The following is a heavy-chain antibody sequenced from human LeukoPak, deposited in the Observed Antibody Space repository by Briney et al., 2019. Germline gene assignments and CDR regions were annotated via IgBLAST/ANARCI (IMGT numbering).Heavy chain of an antibody. D-gene: IGHD6-19*01. CDR2: ISGSGGST. Sequence: GGSLRLSCAASGFTFSSYAMSRVRQAPGKGLEWVSAISGSGGSTYYADTVKGRFTISRDNSKNTLYLQMNSLRAEDTAVYYCARTVAGTEHFDYWGQGTLVTVSS. J-gene: IGHJ4*02. V-gene: IGHV3-23*01. CDR3: ARTVAGTEHFDY. CDR1: GFTFSSYA.